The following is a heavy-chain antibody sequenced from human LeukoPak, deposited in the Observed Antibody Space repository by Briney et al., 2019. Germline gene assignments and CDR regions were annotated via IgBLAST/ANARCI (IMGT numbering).Heavy chain of an antibody. CDR2: IHYSGST. D-gene: IGHD6-6*01. CDR1: GGSITNYY. Sequence: SETLSLTCTVSGGSITNYYWSWIRQPPGKGLEWIGYIHYSGSTKYKSSLKSRVTISVDTSKNQFSLKLSSVTAADTAVYYCARLGGRLDYWGQGTLVTVSS. J-gene: IGHJ4*02. V-gene: IGHV4-59*12. CDR3: ARLGGRLDY.